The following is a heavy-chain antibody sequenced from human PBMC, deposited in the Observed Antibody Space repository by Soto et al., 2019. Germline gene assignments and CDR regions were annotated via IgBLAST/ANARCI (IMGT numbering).Heavy chain of an antibody. Sequence: PSETLSLTCTVSGGSISSYYWNWIRQPPGKGLEWIGYFYFTGNFSYNPSLKSRVTMSVDTSKNQFSLQLRSVTAADTAVYYCARYIGAIGRYYYGMNVWGQGTTVTV. V-gene: IGHV4-59*01. D-gene: IGHD6-13*01. CDR1: GGSISSYY. CDR2: FYFTGNF. CDR3: ARYIGAIGRYYYGMNV. J-gene: IGHJ6*02.